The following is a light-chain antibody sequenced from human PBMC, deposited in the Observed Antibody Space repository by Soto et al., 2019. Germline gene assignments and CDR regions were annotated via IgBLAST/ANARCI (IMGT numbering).Light chain of an antibody. V-gene: IGLV1-40*01. CDR3: QSFDSSLSGVV. Sequence: QSVLTQPPSVSGAPGQRVTISCTGSSSNIGAGYDVHWYQQLPGTAPKLLIYGNINRPSGIPDRFSGSKSGTSASLAITGLQAEDEADYCCQSFDSSLSGVVLGGGTKLTVL. J-gene: IGLJ2*01. CDR1: SSNIGAGYD. CDR2: GNI.